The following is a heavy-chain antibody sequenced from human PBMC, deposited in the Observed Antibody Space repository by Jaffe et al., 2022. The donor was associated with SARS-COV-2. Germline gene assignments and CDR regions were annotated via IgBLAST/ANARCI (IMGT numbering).Heavy chain of an antibody. V-gene: IGHV1-2*02. Sequence: QVQLVQSGAEVKKPGASVKVSCKASGYTFTGYYMHWVRQAPGQGLEWMGWINPNSGGTNYAQKFQGRVTMTRDTSISTAYMELSRLRSDDTAVYYCARVGYDSSGYYYYYYGMDVWGQGTTVTVSS. CDR3: ARVGYDSSGYYYYYYGMDV. D-gene: IGHD3-22*01. CDR2: INPNSGGT. J-gene: IGHJ6*02. CDR1: GYTFTGYY.